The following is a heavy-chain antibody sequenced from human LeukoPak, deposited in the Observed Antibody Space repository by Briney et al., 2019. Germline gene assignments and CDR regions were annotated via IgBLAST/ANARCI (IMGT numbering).Heavy chain of an antibody. Sequence: PGGTLRLSCAASGFTFSSYGMHWVRQAPGKGLEWVAFIRYDGSNKYYADSVKGRFTISRDNSKNTLYLQMNSLRGEDTAVYYCAKDSYGSGSYYRYYYYYMDVWGKGTTVTISS. CDR1: GFTFSSYG. CDR2: IRYDGSNK. V-gene: IGHV3-30*02. CDR3: AKDSYGSGSYYRYYYYYMDV. D-gene: IGHD3-10*01. J-gene: IGHJ6*03.